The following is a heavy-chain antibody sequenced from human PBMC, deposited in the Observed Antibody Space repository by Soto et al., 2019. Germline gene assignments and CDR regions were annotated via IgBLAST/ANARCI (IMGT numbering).Heavy chain of an antibody. D-gene: IGHD1-20*01. Sequence: PGGSLRLSCAASGFTFSSYGMHWVRQAPGKGLEWVAVISYDGSNKYYADSVKGRFTISRDNSKNTLYLQMNSLRAEDTAVYYCAKHVYLDYWGQGTLVTVSS. CDR1: GFTFSSYG. CDR2: ISYDGSNK. CDR3: AKHVYLDY. V-gene: IGHV3-30*18. J-gene: IGHJ4*02.